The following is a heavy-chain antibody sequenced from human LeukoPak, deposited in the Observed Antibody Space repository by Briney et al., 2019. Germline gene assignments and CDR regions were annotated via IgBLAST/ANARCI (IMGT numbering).Heavy chain of an antibody. Sequence: GRSLRLSCAASGFTFDDYAMHWVRQAPGKGLEWVSGISWNSGSIGYADSVKGRFTISRDNAKNSLYPQMNSLRAEDTALYYCAKDIGYFDYWGQGTLVTVSS. J-gene: IGHJ4*02. CDR1: GFTFDDYA. V-gene: IGHV3-9*01. CDR2: ISWNSGSI. CDR3: AKDIGYFDY.